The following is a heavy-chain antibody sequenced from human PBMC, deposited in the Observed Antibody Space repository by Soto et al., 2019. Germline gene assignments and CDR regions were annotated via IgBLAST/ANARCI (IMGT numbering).Heavy chain of an antibody. J-gene: IGHJ4*02. Sequence: SETLSLTCAFYGWSFSGYYWSWIRQPPGKGLEWIGEINHSGSTNYNPSLKSRVTISVDTSKNQFSLKLSSVTAADTAVYYCAKGIVGALGYWGQGTLVTVSS. D-gene: IGHD1-26*01. V-gene: IGHV4-34*01. CDR1: GWSFSGYY. CDR2: INHSGST. CDR3: AKGIVGALGY.